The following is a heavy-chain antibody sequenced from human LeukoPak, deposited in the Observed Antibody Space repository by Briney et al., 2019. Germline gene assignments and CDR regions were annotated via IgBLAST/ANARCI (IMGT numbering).Heavy chain of an antibody. D-gene: IGHD3-22*01. CDR3: ARYYYDSSGWFDP. CDR2: IYYSGST. Sequence: PSETLSLTCTVSGGSISTYYWSWMRQPPGKGLEWIGYIYYSGSTNYNPSLKSRVTISVDTSKNQFSLKLSSVTAADTAVYYCARYYYDSSGWFDPWGQGTLVTVSS. J-gene: IGHJ5*02. V-gene: IGHV4-59*01. CDR1: GGSISTYY.